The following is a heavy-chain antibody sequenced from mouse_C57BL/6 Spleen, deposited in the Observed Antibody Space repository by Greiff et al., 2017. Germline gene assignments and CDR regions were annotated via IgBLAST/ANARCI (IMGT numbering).Heavy chain of an antibody. D-gene: IGHD4-1*01. V-gene: IGHV1-76*01. Sequence: VKLVESGAELVRPGASVKLSCKASGYTFTDYYINWVKQRPGQGLEWIARIYPGSGNTYYNEKFKGKATLTAEKSSSTACMQLSSLTSEDSAVYFCARDWDVSWFAYWGQGTLVTVSA. CDR2: IYPGSGNT. J-gene: IGHJ3*01. CDR1: GYTFTDYY. CDR3: ARDWDVSWFAY.